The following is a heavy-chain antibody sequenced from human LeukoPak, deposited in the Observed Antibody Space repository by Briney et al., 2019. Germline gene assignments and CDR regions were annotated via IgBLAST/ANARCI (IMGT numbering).Heavy chain of an antibody. CDR3: ARGYCSVTSCYPYPFDY. CDR2: IRSKPNNYAT. CDR1: GFTFNDSA. Sequence: GGSLRLSCAASGFTFNDSAMHWVRQASGKGLEWIGRIRSKPNNYATAYAASVKGRFTISRDDSKNTAYLQMNSPRAEDTALYYCARGYCSVTSCYPYPFDYWGQGNLVTVSS. D-gene: IGHD2-2*01. V-gene: IGHV3-73*01. J-gene: IGHJ4*02.